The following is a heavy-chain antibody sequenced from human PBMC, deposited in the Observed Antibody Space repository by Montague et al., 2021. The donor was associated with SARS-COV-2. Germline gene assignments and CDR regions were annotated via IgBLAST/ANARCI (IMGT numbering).Heavy chain of an antibody. Sequence: SETLSLTCTVSGGSISSSSYYWGWIRQPPGKGLEWIGSIYYSGSTHYNPSLKSRVTISVDTSKNQFSLKLSSVTAADTAVYYCARHQTSITMMVVVISSWFDPWGQGTLVTVSS. CDR2: IYYSGST. J-gene: IGHJ5*02. CDR1: GGSISSSSYY. D-gene: IGHD3-22*01. V-gene: IGHV4-39*01. CDR3: ARHQTSITMMVVVISSWFDP.